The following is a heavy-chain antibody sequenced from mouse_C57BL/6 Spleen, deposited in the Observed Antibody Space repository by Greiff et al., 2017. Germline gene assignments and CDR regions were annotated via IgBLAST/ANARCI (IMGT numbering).Heavy chain of an antibody. CDR2: IYPGDGDT. CDR1: GYAFSSSW. V-gene: IGHV1-82*01. D-gene: IGHD2-1*01. CDR3: ARDYYGNLYFDY. Sequence: QVQLKESGPELVKPGASVKISCKASGYAFSSSWMNWVKQRPGKGLEWIGRIYPGDGDTNYNGKFKGKATLTADKSSSTAYMQLSSLTSEDSAVXFCARDYYGNLYFDYWGQGTTLTVSS. J-gene: IGHJ2*01.